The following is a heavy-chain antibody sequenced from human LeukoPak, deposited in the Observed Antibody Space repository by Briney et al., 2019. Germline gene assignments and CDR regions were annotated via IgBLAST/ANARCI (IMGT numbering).Heavy chain of an antibody. D-gene: IGHD2-2*01. V-gene: IGHV3-21*01. J-gene: IGHJ4*02. CDR1: GFTFSSYS. CDR2: ISSNSSYI. CDR3: AREDHCGSTSCPTKY. Sequence: GGSLRLSCAASGFTFSSYSMNWVRQAPGKGLEWVSSISSNSSYIYYADSVKGRFTISRDNAKNSLYLQMNSLRAEDTAVYYCAREDHCGSTSCPTKYWGQGTLVTVSS.